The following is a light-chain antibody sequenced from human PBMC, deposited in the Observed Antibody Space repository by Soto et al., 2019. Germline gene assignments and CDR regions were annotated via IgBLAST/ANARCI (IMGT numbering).Light chain of an antibody. Sequence: QSALTQPASVSGSPGQSITISCTGTSSDVGGYNHVSWYQQHPGKAPKLLIYEVTTRPSGVPDRFSGSKSGNTASLTVAGLQADDEADYYCASYAGSNNYVFGTGTKLTVL. CDR1: SSDVGGYNH. CDR2: EVT. CDR3: ASYAGSNNYV. V-gene: IGLV2-8*01. J-gene: IGLJ1*01.